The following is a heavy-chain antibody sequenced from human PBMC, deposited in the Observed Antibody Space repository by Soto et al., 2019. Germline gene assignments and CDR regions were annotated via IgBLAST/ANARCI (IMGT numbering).Heavy chain of an antibody. CDR2: ISGSGGST. V-gene: IGHV3-23*01. CDR1: GFTFSSYA. CDR3: ARGGHLGELSLFYYYYMDV. J-gene: IGHJ6*03. Sequence: GSLRLSCAASGFTFSSYAMSWDRQAPGKGLEWVSAISGSGGSTYYADSVKGRFTISRDNSKNTLYLQMNSLRAEDTAVYYCARGGHLGELSLFYYYYMDVWGKGTTVTVSS. D-gene: IGHD3-16*02.